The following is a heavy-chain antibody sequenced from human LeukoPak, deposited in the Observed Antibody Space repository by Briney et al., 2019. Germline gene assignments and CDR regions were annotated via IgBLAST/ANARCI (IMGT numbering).Heavy chain of an antibody. CDR3: AKDLNYYGSGSYYNDAFDI. J-gene: IGHJ3*02. D-gene: IGHD3-10*01. CDR1: GFTFSSYG. V-gene: IGHV3-30*02. Sequence: GGSLRLSCAASGFTFSSYGMHWVRQAPGKGLEWVAFIRYDGSNKYYADSVKGPFTISRDNSKNTLYLQMNSLRAEDTAVYYCAKDLNYYGSGSYYNDAFDIWGQGTMVTVSS. CDR2: IRYDGSNK.